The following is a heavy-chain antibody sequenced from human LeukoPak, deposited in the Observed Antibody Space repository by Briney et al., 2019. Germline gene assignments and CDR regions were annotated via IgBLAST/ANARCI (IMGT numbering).Heavy chain of an antibody. D-gene: IGHD3-10*01. V-gene: IGHV1-69*13. Sequence: SVKVSCKASGYTFTSYGISWVRQAPGQGLEWMGGIIPIFGTANYAQKFQGRVTITADESTSTAYMELSSLRSEDTAVYYCARLWFGELGRAFDIWGQGTMVTVSS. CDR2: IIPIFGTA. J-gene: IGHJ3*02. CDR3: ARLWFGELGRAFDI. CDR1: GYTFTSYG.